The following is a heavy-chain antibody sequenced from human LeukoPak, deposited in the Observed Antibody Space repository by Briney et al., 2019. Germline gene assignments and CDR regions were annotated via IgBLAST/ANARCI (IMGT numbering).Heavy chain of an antibody. CDR3: ARGPRIVVVPAASHFDI. J-gene: IGHJ3*02. CDR2: ISAYNGNT. CDR1: GYTFTGYY. V-gene: IGHV1-18*04. Sequence: ASVKVSCKASGYTFTGYYMHWVRQAPGQGLEWMGWISAYNGNTNYAQKLQGRVTMTTDTSTSTAYMELRSLRSDDTAVYYCARGPRIVVVPAASHFDIWGQGTMVTVSS. D-gene: IGHD2-2*01.